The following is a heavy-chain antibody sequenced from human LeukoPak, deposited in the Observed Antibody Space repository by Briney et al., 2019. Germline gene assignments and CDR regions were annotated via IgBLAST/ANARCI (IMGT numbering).Heavy chain of an antibody. J-gene: IGHJ3*02. CDR3: ARVGGYYDSSGYFDAFDI. Sequence: PGGSLRLSCAASGFSFSDYYMSWIRQAPGKGLEWVLYISSSSSYTIYADSVKGRFTISRDNAKNSLYLQMNSLRAEDTAVYYCARVGGYYDSSGYFDAFDIWGQGTMVTVSS. D-gene: IGHD3-22*01. CDR1: GFSFSDYY. V-gene: IGHV3-11*05. CDR2: ISSSSSYT.